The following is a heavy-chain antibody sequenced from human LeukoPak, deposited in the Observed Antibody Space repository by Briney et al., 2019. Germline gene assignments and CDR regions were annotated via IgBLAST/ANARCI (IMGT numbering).Heavy chain of an antibody. V-gene: IGHV3-23*01. CDR1: VFTFSSYA. D-gene: IGHD2-2*01. CDR3: AKDHDIVVVPAAMVY. CDR2: ISGSGGST. Sequence: GGSLRLSCAASVFTFSSYAMSWVRQAPGKGLEWVSAISGSGGSTYYADSVKGRFTISRDNSKNTLYLQMNSLRAEDTAVYYCAKDHDIVVVPAAMVYWGQGTLVTVSS. J-gene: IGHJ4*02.